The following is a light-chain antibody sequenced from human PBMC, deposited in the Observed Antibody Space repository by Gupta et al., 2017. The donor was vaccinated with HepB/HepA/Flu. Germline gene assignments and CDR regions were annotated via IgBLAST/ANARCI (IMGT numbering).Light chain of an antibody. CDR3: QVWDTTGDNNVV. V-gene: IGLV3-21*02. CDR1: NLANKN. CDR2: DDG. J-gene: IGLJ2*01. Sequence: SFVLPQPPSVSVAPGQPARITCAGNNLANKNVYWYQQKPGQAPVLVFYDDGDRHSGGPERVSGSNSGNTATMTISRVEAGEEADYYCQVWDTTGDNNVVFGGGSKLTVL.